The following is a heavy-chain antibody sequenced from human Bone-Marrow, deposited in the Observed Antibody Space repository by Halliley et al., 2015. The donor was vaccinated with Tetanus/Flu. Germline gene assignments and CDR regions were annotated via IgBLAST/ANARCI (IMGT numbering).Heavy chain of an antibody. J-gene: IGHJ1*01. Sequence: LEWIGYIYYPGTSYSSPSLKSRVPMSLDASKTHLSLKLTSVTAAATAVYYCARDTGLFPGPLQNWGQGTLVTVSS. CDR3: ARDTGLFPGPLQN. V-gene: IGHV4-31*02. CDR2: IYYPGTS. D-gene: IGHD4-4*01.